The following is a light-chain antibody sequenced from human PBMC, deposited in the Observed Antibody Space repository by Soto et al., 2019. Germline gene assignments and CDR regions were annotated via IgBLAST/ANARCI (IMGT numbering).Light chain of an antibody. CDR3: QQYGSSPQT. V-gene: IGKV3D-20*01. Sequence: EIALTQSPATLSLSPGERATHSCGASQSVSSSDLAWYQQKPGLAPRLLIYDASSRATGIPDRFSGSGSGTDFTLTISRLKPEDFAVYYCQQYGSSPQTFGQGTKLEIK. CDR2: DAS. CDR1: QSVSSSD. J-gene: IGKJ2*01.